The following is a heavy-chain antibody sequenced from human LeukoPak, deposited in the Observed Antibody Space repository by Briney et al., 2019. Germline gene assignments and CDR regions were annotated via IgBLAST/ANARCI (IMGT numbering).Heavy chain of an antibody. J-gene: IGHJ5*02. V-gene: IGHV3-48*03. Sequence: GGSLRPSCAASGFTFSSYEMNWVRQAPGKGLEWVSYSSSGSTIYYADSVKGRFTVSRDNFKNTLYLQMNSLRAEDTAVYYRAKGPPSPWGQGTLVTVSS. CDR2: SSSGSTI. CDR3: AKGPPSP. CDR1: GFTFSSYE.